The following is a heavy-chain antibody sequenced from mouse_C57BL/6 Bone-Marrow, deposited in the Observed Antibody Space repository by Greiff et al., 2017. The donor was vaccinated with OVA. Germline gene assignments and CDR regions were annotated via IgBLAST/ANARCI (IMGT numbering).Heavy chain of an antibody. V-gene: IGHV2-2*01. D-gene: IGHD2-1*01. Sequence: VQRVESGPGLVQPSQSLSITCTVSGFSLTSYGVHWVRQSPGQGLEWLGVIWSGGSTDYNAAFISRLSISKDNSKSQVFFKMISLQADDTAIYYCAPTGGKPYAMDYWGQGTSVTVSS. J-gene: IGHJ4*01. CDR2: IWSGGST. CDR3: APTGGKPYAMDY. CDR1: GFSLTSYG.